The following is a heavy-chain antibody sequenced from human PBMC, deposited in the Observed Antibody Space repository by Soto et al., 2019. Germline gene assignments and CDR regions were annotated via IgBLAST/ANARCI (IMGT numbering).Heavy chain of an antibody. Sequence: PSETLSLTCTVSGVSVSSDYHHWSWIRQPPGKGLEWIGQVQSIGGTNYNPSLKSRVTISVDRSHNEFSLKLISVTAADTAVYYCARERGYCSSTSCFYPHYTMDVWGQGTTVTVSS. CDR2: VQSIGGT. D-gene: IGHD2-2*01. J-gene: IGHJ6*02. V-gene: IGHV4-61*01. CDR1: GVSVSSDYHH. CDR3: ARERGYCSSTSCFYPHYTMDV.